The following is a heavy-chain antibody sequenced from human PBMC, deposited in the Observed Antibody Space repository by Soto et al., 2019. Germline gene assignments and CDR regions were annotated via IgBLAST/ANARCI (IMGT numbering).Heavy chain of an antibody. CDR3: ATCGYVNYYYYGMDV. Sequence: GASVKVSCKASGYTFTSYAMHWVRQAPGQRLEWMGWINAGNGNTKYSQKFQGRVTITRDTSAGTAYMELSSLRSEDTAVYYCATCGYVNYYYYGMDVWGQGTTVTVSS. CDR1: GYTFTSYA. V-gene: IGHV1-3*01. D-gene: IGHD5-12*01. J-gene: IGHJ6*02. CDR2: INAGNGNT.